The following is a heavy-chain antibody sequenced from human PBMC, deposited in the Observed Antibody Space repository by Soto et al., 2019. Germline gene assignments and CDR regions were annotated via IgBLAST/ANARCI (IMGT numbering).Heavy chain of an antibody. CDR1: GFTFSRYA. D-gene: IGHD2-15*01. J-gene: IGHJ6*02. Sequence: EVQLLESGGSLVQPGGSLRLSCAASGFTFSRYAMNWVRQAPGKGLEWVSAVSDSGGNTYYADSVKGRFTISRDNSKNTLYCQMNSLRAEDTAIYYCAKDAYCSGAGCSLCPGMDVWGQGTTVTVSS. V-gene: IGHV3-23*01. CDR3: AKDAYCSGAGCSLCPGMDV. CDR2: VSDSGGNT.